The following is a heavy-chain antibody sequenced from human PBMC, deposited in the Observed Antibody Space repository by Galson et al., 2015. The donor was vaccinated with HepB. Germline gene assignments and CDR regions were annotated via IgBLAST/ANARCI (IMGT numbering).Heavy chain of an antibody. V-gene: IGHV1-2*02. CDR2: INPSTGVT. J-gene: IGHJ5*02. D-gene: IGHD3-9*01. CDR1: GHTFRTYN. CDR3: ARGVRIIGAADWWLDP. Sequence: SVKVSCKASGHTFRTYNIYWVRQAPGQGLEWMGWINPSTGVTNYAQKFQGRVTMTRDSSINTAYMELGRLRFDDTAVYYCARGVRIIGAADWWLDPWGQGTLVTVSS.